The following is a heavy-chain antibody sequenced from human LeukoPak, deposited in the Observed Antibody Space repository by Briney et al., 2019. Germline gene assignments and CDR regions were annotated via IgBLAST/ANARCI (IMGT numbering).Heavy chain of an antibody. J-gene: IGHJ4*02. CDR1: GYTFTVYY. V-gene: IGHV1-2*04. Sequence: ASVKVSSRASGYTFTVYYMHWVRQAPGQGREWMGWINPNSGGTNYAQKFQGWVTMTRDTSISTAYMELSRLRSADTAVYYCAREGPTGGYGFDYWGQGTLVTVSS. CDR2: INPNSGGT. CDR3: AREGPTGGYGFDY. D-gene: IGHD5-12*01.